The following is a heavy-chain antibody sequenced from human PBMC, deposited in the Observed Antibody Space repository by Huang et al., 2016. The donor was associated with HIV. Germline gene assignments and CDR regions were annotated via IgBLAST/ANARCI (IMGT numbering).Heavy chain of an antibody. CDR1: GGTFSRYV. CDR3: ATGPRGSGSFN. J-gene: IGHJ4*02. D-gene: IGHD1-26*01. Sequence: QVQLVQSGAEVKKPGSSVKVSCKASGGTFSRYVISWLRQAPGQGLEWMGAVTHIFDKTNYAQKFQGRGTIIADESTRTADMEMSSLRPEDTATYYCATGPRGSGSFNWGQGTLVIVSS. CDR2: VTHIFDKT. V-gene: IGHV1-69*01.